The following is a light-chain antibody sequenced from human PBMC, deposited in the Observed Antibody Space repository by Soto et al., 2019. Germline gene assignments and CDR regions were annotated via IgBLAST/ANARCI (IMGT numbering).Light chain of an antibody. CDR1: QNVRSY. CDR2: ETS. J-gene: IGKJ1*01. Sequence: DMQMTQSPSSLSASVGGRVTIACRASQNVRSYLNWYQQKPGKAPGLLIYETSTLQSGVPSRFSGTGYGTDFTLTISSLQPEDFATYYCQQTFSIPRTFGHGTKVDIK. CDR3: QQTFSIPRT. V-gene: IGKV1-39*01.